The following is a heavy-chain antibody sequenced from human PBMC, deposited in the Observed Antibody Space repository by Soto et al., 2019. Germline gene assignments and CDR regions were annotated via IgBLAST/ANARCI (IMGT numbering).Heavy chain of an antibody. Sequence: QVQLVQSGAEVKKPGASVKVSCKASGYTFTSYGINWVRQAPGQGLEWMGWPSDNNRRTHYAQKLQGRVTMTTDTSTSTAYREQRSLRSDDTAVYYCARVQSGYDFAYWGQGTLVTVSS. V-gene: IGHV1-18*01. CDR1: GYTFTSYG. J-gene: IGHJ4*02. D-gene: IGHD5-12*01. CDR2: PSDNNRRT. CDR3: ARVQSGYDFAY.